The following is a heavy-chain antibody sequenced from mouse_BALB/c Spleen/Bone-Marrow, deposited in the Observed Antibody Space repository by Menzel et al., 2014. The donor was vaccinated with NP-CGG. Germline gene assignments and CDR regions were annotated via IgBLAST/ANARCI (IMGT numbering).Heavy chain of an antibody. V-gene: IGHV2-9*02. CDR3: ASPIHYDYPLLAY. D-gene: IGHD2-4*01. CDR2: IWAGGST. J-gene: IGHJ3*01. CDR1: GFSLTSYG. Sequence: VMLVDSGPGLVAPSQSLSITCTVSGFSLTSYGVHWVRQPPGKGLEWLGVIWAGGSTNYNSALMSRLSISKANSKSQVFLKMNSLQTDDTAMYYCASPIHYDYPLLAYWGQGTLVTVSA.